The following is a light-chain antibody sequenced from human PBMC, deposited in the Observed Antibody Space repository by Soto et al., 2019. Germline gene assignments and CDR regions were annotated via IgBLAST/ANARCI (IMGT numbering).Light chain of an antibody. CDR3: QSFDDSLSGYV. J-gene: IGLJ1*01. CDR1: SSNIGAEYD. V-gene: IGLV1-40*01. CDR2: GNR. Sequence: QSLLTQPPSVSGAPGQRVTISCTGASSNIGAEYDVHWYQQFPGTAPKVLIYGNRIRPSGVPDRFSASTSGTSASLAISGLQAEDEADYYCQSFDDSLSGYVFGTGTQLTVL.